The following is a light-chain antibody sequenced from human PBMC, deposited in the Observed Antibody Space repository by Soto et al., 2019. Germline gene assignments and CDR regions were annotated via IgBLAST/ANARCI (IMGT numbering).Light chain of an antibody. CDR2: EVG. CDR3: TSYTSSSTWV. J-gene: IGLJ3*02. CDR1: SSDIGGYNY. V-gene: IGLV2-14*01. Sequence: QSVLTQPASVSGSPGQSITISCTGTSSDIGGYNYVSWYQHHPGKAPKLMIYEVGNRPSGVSNRFSGSKSDNTASLTISGLQAEDEADYYCTSYTSSSTWVFGGGTKLTVL.